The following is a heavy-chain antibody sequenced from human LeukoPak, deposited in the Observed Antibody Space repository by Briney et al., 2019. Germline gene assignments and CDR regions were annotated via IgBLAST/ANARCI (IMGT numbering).Heavy chain of an antibody. CDR3: AKGGIVVLPATIFKDAFDL. CDR2: ISGSGGGT. V-gene: IGHV3-23*01. CDR1: GFTFSSNA. J-gene: IGHJ3*01. Sequence: PGGSLRLSCAASGFTFSSNAMSWVRQAPGKGLEWVSTISGSGGGTYYANSVKGRFTISRDNSKNTLFLQMNSLGAGDTAAYYCAKGGIVVLPATIFKDAFDLWGQGTMVAVSS. D-gene: IGHD2-2*01.